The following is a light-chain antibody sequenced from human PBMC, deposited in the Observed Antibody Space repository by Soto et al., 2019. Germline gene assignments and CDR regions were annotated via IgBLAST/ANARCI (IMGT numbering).Light chain of an antibody. CDR2: KAS. CDR1: QTISSW. J-gene: IGKJ1*01. V-gene: IGKV1-5*03. Sequence: DIQITQSPSTLSGSVGDRVTITCRASQTISSWLAWYQQKPGKAPKILIYKASTLKSGVPSRFSGSGSGTGFTLTISRLQPDDFETYYCQHYNSYSEAFGQGTKVDIK. CDR3: QHYNSYSEA.